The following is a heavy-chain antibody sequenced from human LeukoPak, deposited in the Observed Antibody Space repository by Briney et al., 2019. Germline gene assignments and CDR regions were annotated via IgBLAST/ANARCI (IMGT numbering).Heavy chain of an antibody. CDR3: ARGVALVTHKYFDY. D-gene: IGHD5-18*01. CDR1: DGSISAYY. Sequence: PSETLSLTCTVSDGSISAYYWSWIRQSPGKGLEWIGYMQYSGNTVYNPSLESRVTFSLGSPNDHFFLRLTSVTAADTAVYYCARGVALVTHKYFDYWGLGILVTVSS. CDR2: MQYSGNT. J-gene: IGHJ4*02. V-gene: IGHV4-59*08.